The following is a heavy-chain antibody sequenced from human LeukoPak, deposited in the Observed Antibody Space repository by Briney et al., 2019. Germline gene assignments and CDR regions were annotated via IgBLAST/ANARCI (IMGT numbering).Heavy chain of an antibody. Sequence: ASVKVSCKASGYTFTSYGISWVRQAPGQGLEWMGWISAYNGNTNYAQKLQGRVTMTTDTSTSTAYMELRSLRSDDPAVYYCARSPSLTYYYGSGSYHERPYDYWGQGTLVTVSS. CDR1: GYTFTSYG. V-gene: IGHV1-18*01. CDR3: ARSPSLTYYYGSGSYHERPYDY. D-gene: IGHD3-10*01. CDR2: ISAYNGNT. J-gene: IGHJ4*02.